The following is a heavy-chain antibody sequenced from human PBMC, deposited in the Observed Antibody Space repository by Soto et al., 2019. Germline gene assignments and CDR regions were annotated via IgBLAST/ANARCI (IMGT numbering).Heavy chain of an antibody. CDR2: IIPIFTTT. V-gene: IGHV1-69*13. CDR1: GGTFSNHA. Sequence: ASVKVSCKAPGGTFSNHAINWVRQAPGQGLEWMGRIIPIFTTTNYALKFQGRVTMTADESTITAYMELSSLKHDDTAVYYCAREVAADGTFREDVFDIWGQGTLVTVSS. CDR3: AREVAADGTFREDVFDI. D-gene: IGHD6-13*01. J-gene: IGHJ3*02.